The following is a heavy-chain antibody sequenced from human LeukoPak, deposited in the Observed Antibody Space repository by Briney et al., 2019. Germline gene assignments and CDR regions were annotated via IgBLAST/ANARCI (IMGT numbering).Heavy chain of an antibody. CDR2: TNPNSGNT. CDR1: GYTFTSYN. J-gene: IGHJ6*02. V-gene: IGHV1-8*01. D-gene: IGHD2-2*01. Sequence: ASVKVSCKASGYTFTSYNINWVRQATGQGLEWMGWTNPNSGNTGYAQKFQGRVTMTRNTSISTAYMELSSLRSEDTAVYYCARVGYCSSTSCYYYYYGMDVWGQGTTVTVSS. CDR3: ARVGYCSSTSCYYYYYGMDV.